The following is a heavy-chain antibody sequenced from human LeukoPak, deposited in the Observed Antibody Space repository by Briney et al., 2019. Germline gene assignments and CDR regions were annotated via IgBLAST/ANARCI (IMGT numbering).Heavy chain of an antibody. V-gene: IGHV3-23*01. CDR2: ISGSGDRT. Sequence: SGGSLRLSCVASGFTLRSYVMNWVRQTPGKGLEWVSSISGSGDRTLYADSVKGRFTISRDNAKNTLYLQMNTLRAADTAIYYCAKVDCGTFGCSRFDLWGRGTLVTLSS. D-gene: IGHD3/OR15-3a*01. CDR3: AKVDCGTFGCSRFDL. CDR1: GFTLRSYV. J-gene: IGHJ2*01.